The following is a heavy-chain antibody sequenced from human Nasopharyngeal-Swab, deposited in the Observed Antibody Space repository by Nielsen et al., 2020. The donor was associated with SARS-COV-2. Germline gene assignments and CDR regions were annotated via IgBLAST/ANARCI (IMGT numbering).Heavy chain of an antibody. Sequence: ETLSLTCAVYGGSFSGYYWSWIRQPPGKGLEWIGEINHSGSTNYNPSLKSRVTISVDTSKNQFSLKLSSVTAADTAVYYCARGKIAVAGRGAFDIWGQGTMVTVSS. J-gene: IGHJ3*02. D-gene: IGHD6-19*01. CDR3: ARGKIAVAGRGAFDI. CDR1: GGSFSGYY. CDR2: INHSGST. V-gene: IGHV4-34*01.